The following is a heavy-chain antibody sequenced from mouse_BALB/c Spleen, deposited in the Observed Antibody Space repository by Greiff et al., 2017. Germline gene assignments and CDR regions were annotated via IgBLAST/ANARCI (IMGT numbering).Heavy chain of an antibody. CDR1: GFTFTDYY. V-gene: IGHV7-3*02. Sequence: EVQVVESGGGLVQPGGSLRLSCATSGFTFTDYYMSWVRQPPGKALEWLGFIRNKANGYTTEYSASVKGRFTISRDNSQSILYLQMNTLRAEDSATYYCARDWYYRYDEFAYWGQGTLVTVSA. D-gene: IGHD2-14*01. CDR2: IRNKANGYTT. J-gene: IGHJ3*01. CDR3: ARDWYYRYDEFAY.